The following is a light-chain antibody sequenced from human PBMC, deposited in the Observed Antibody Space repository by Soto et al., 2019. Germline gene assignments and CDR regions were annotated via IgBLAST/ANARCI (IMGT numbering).Light chain of an antibody. CDR2: DDR. J-gene: IGLJ3*02. CDR1: NIGSKS. CDR3: QVWDSSSDHWV. V-gene: IGLV3-21*02. Sequence: SSELTQPPSVSVAPGQTARITCGGNNIGSKSVHWYQQKPGQAPVLVVFDDRARPSGIPERFSGSNSGNTATLTISRVEAGDEADYYCQVWDSSSDHWVFGGGTQLTVL.